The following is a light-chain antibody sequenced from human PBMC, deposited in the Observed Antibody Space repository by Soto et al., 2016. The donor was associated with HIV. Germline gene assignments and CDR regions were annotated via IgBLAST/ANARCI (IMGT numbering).Light chain of an antibody. J-gene: IGKJ1*01. CDR2: KTS. Sequence: DIQMTQSPSALSASVGDRVTITCRASQSVSVWLAWYQQKPGKAPNLLIFKTSTLEVGVPSRFSGCGSGTDFTLTLSSVQPDDVGTYYCQQYNTVPWTFGQGT. CDR3: QQYNTVPWT. CDR1: QSVSVW. V-gene: IGKV1-5*03.